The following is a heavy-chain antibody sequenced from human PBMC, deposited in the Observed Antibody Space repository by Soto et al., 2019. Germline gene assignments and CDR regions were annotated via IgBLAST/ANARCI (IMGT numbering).Heavy chain of an antibody. CDR2: ISAHNDNT. Sequence: QVHLVQSGAEVRKPGASVKVSCKGSGYTFTSYGIAWVRQAPGQGLEWTGWISAHNDNTNYAQKVKGRVTVTRDTSTSTAYMELRNLRSDDTAVYYCARGRYGDYWGQGALVTVSS. CDR1: GYTFTSYG. V-gene: IGHV1-18*01. D-gene: IGHD1-1*01. CDR3: ARGRYGDY. J-gene: IGHJ4*02.